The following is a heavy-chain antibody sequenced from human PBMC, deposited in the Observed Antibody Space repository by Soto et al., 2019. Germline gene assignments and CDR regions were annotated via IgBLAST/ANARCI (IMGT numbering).Heavy chain of an antibody. V-gene: IGHV1-18*01. CDR2: ISAHNGNT. D-gene: IGHD1-1*01. CDR1: GYAFTTYG. J-gene: IGHJ4*02. CDR3: ARGRYGDY. Sequence: QVHLVQSGAEVKKPGASVKVSCKGSGYAFTTYGITWVRQAPGQGLVWMGWISAHNGNTNYAQKLQGRVTVTRHTSTSTAYMELRSLRSDDTAVYYCARGRYGDYWGQGALVTVSS.